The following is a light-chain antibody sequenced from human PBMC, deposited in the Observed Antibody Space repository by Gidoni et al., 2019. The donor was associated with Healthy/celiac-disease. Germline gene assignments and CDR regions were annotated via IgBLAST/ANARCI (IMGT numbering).Light chain of an antibody. Sequence: QSALTQPASVSGSPGQSITISCTGTSSDVGGYNYVSWYQQHPGKAPKLMIYDVSKRPSGVSHRFSGSKSGNTASLTISGLQAEDAADYYCSSYTSSSTLVFGTGTKVTVL. V-gene: IGLV2-14*03. CDR3: SSYTSSSTLV. CDR2: DVS. J-gene: IGLJ1*01. CDR1: SSDVGGYNY.